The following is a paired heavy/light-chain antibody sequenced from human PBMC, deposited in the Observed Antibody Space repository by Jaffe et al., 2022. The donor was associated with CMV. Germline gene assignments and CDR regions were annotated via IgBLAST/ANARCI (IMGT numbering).Light chain of an antibody. V-gene: IGLV2-14*03. Sequence: QSALTQSASVSGSPGQSITISCTGTSSDVGGYNYVSWYQQHPGKAPKVMIYDVSNRPSGVSNRFSGSKSGNTASLTISGLQAEDEADYYCSSYTSSSTRVFGGGTKLTVL. CDR1: SSDVGGYNY. CDR3: SSYTSSSTRV. CDR2: DVS. J-gene: IGLJ3*02.
Heavy chain of an antibody. CDR2: IRSKANSYAT. Sequence: EVQLVESGGGLVQPGGSLKLSCAASGFTFSGSAMHWVRQASGKGLEWVGRIRSKANSYATAYAASVKGRFTISRDDSNNTTYLQMNSLKTEDTAMYYCTRPPKRGSDYLDTFDIWGQGTMVTVSS. CDR1: GFTFSGSA. D-gene: IGHD4-17*01. CDR3: TRPPKRGSDYLDTFDI. J-gene: IGHJ3*02. V-gene: IGHV3-73*01.